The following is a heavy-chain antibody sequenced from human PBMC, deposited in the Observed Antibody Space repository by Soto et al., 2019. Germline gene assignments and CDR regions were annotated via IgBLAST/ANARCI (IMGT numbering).Heavy chain of an antibody. V-gene: IGHV1-46*03. J-gene: IGHJ4*02. CDR3: ARHLAAGDS. Sequence: ASVKVSCKASGYTFTSYGISWVRQAPGQGLEWMALVNPYGGSTNYAQKFQGRVTVTFDTSTSTVFMELNSLRYEDTAVYYCARHLAAGDSWGQGTLVTVSS. CDR2: VNPYGGST. D-gene: IGHD6-25*01. CDR1: GYTFTSYG.